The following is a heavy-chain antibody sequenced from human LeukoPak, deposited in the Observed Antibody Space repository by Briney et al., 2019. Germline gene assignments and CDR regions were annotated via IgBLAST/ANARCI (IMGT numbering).Heavy chain of an antibody. Sequence: PGGSLRLSCTASGFTFSENYMSWIRQAPGKGLEWVSYISNSGSQINYGDSVKGRFTISRDNAKSSVYLQMNSLRAEDTAVYYCASGYDYVWGSFHYKGYFDYWGQGILVTVSS. CDR1: GFTFSENY. J-gene: IGHJ4*02. V-gene: IGHV3-11*01. CDR3: ASGYDYVWGSFHYKGYFDY. CDR2: ISNSGSQI. D-gene: IGHD3-16*02.